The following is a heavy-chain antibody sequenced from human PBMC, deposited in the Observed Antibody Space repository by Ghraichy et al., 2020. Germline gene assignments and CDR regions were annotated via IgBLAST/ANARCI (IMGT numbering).Heavy chain of an antibody. D-gene: IGHD2-2*01. CDR3: ARIGICCSSTSCYARGRISHMDV. CDR1: GFSLSTSGMC. J-gene: IGHJ6*04. CDR2: IDWDDDK. Sequence: SGPTLVKPTQTLTLTCTFSGFSLSTSGMCVSWIRQPPGKALEWLARIDWDDDKYYSTSLKTRLTISKDTSKNQVVLTMTNMDPVDTATYYCARIGICCSSTSCYARGRISHMDVWGKGTTVTVSS. V-gene: IGHV2-70*11.